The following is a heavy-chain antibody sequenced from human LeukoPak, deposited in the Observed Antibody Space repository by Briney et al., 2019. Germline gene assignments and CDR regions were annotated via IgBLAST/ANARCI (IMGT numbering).Heavy chain of an antibody. Sequence: GGSLRLSCVGSGFAFSSYHLSWVRQIPGKGLEWLSVVTANSDNIYYADSVKGRFTISRDNSKDTLYLQMNGLRAEDSALYYCANLQKGNYKANFWGQGTLVIVSS. D-gene: IGHD3-10*01. CDR3: ANLQKGNYKANF. J-gene: IGHJ4*02. V-gene: IGHV3-23*01. CDR2: VTANSDNI. CDR1: GFAFSSYH.